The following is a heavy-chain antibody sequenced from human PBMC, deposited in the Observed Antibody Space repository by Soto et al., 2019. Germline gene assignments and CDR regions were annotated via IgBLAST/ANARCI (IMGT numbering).Heavy chain of an antibody. J-gene: IGHJ6*02. CDR3: ARQGGYSSSWYVFGYYYYGMDV. CDR2: IYYSGST. CDR1: GGSISSSSYY. Sequence: PSETLSLTCTVSGGSISSSSYYWGWIRQPPGKGLEWIGSIYYSGSTYYNPSLKSRVTISVDTSKNQFSLKLSSVTAADTAVYYCARQGGYSSSWYVFGYYYYGMDVWGQGPTVT. V-gene: IGHV4-39*01. D-gene: IGHD6-13*01.